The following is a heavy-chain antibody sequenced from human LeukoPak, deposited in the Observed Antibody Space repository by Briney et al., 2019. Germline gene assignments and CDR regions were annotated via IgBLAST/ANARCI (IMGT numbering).Heavy chain of an antibody. CDR3: AKEETKYTFGNAFDY. CDR2: IYWNSGII. V-gene: IGHV3-9*01. CDR1: GFTFDDYA. Sequence: GGSLRLSCAASGFTFDDYAMHWVRQAPGQGLEWVSSIYWNSGIITYADSVRGRFTISRDNADNSLFLQMDSLRPEDTALYYCAKEETKYTFGNAFDYWGQGTLVTVSS. J-gene: IGHJ4*02. D-gene: IGHD4-23*01.